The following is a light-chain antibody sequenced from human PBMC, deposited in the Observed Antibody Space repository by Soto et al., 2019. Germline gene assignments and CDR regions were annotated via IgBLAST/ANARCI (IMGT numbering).Light chain of an antibody. Sequence: QSVLTQSPSASGTPGQRVSISCSGSTSNIGTHTVNWYQHVPGTAPKLLIYSDNQRPSAVPGRFSGSKSGTSASLAISGLLSEDEADYYCCSYAGSSTFVFGTGTKLTVL. CDR1: TSNIGTHT. CDR3: CSYAGSSTFV. V-gene: IGLV1-44*01. CDR2: SDN. J-gene: IGLJ1*01.